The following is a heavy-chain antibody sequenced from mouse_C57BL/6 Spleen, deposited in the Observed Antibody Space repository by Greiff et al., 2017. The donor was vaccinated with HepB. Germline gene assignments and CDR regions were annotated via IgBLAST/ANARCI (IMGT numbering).Heavy chain of an antibody. V-gene: IGHV2-6*01. CDR3: ASGGPYGILFAY. Sequence: QVQLQQSGPGLVAPSQSLSITCTVSGFSLTSYGVDWVRQSPGKGLEWLGVIWGVGSTNYNSALKSRLSISKDKSKSQVFLKMNSLQTDDTAMYYCASGGPYGILFAYWGQGTLVTVSA. CDR2: IWGVGST. J-gene: IGHJ3*01. D-gene: IGHD2-1*01. CDR1: GFSLTSYG.